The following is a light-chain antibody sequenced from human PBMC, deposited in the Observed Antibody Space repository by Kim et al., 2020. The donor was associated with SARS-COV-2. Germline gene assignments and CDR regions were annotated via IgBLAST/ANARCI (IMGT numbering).Light chain of an antibody. CDR1: QSLLHSNGYNY. V-gene: IGKV2-28*01. Sequence: PASISCRSSQSLLHSNGYNYWDWYMQKPGQSPQLLTHLGSNRASGVPDRFSGSGSGTDFTLKISRVEAEDVGVYYCMQALQRPYTFGQGTKLEI. CDR2: LGS. J-gene: IGKJ2*01. CDR3: MQALQRPYT.